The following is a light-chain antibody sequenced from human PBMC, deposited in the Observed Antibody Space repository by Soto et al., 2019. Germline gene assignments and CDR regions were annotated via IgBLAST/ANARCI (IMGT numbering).Light chain of an antibody. CDR3: QHRASWPLT. CDR2: DAS. CDR1: QSVTIK. J-gene: IGKJ4*01. V-gene: IGKV3-11*01. Sequence: EIVLTQSPAILSLSPGERATLSCRASQSVTIKLAWYQQKPGQPPRLLFYDASSRATGTPARFSGSGSGTDFTLSISSLEPEDFAFYFCQHRASWPLTFGGGTKVEI.